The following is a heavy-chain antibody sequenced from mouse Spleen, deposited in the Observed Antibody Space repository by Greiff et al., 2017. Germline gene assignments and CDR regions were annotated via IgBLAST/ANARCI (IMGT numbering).Heavy chain of an antibody. CDR3: AKSSAYYGNYGSYFDY. Sequence: QVQLKESGPGLVAPSQSLSITCTVSGFSLTDSGVSWIRQPPGKGLEWLGVIWGGGSTYYNSALKSRLSISKDNSKSQVFLKMNSLQTDDTAMYYCAKSSAYYGNYGSYFDYWGQGTTLTVSS. D-gene: IGHD2-10*01. V-gene: IGHV2-6-5*01. J-gene: IGHJ2*01. CDR1: GFSLTDSG. CDR2: IWGGGST.